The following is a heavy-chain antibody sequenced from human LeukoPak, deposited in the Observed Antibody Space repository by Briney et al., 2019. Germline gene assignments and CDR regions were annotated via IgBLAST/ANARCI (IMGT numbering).Heavy chain of an antibody. CDR3: VRGGSSTSAEFDY. Sequence: SETLSLTCTVSGGSISSYYWSWIRQPPGKGLEWIGYIYTSGSTNYNPSLKSRVTISVDTSKNQFSLKLSSVTAADTAVYYCVRGGSSTSAEFDYWGQGTLVTVSS. J-gene: IGHJ4*02. CDR2: IYTSGST. D-gene: IGHD2-2*01. V-gene: IGHV4-4*09. CDR1: GGSISSYY.